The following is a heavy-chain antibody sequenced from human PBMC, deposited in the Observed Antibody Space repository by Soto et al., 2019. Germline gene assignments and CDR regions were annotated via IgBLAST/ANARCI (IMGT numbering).Heavy chain of an antibody. D-gene: IGHD4-17*01. CDR1: GGSISSYY. CDR3: ERLTNDYGDYVYFQH. J-gene: IGHJ1*01. Sequence: SETLSLTCTVSGGSISSYYWSWIRQPPGKGLEWIGYIYYSGSTNYNPSLKSRVTISVDTSKNQFPLKLSSVTAADTAVYYCERLTNDYGDYVYFQHWGQGTLVTVSS. CDR2: IYYSGST. V-gene: IGHV4-59*08.